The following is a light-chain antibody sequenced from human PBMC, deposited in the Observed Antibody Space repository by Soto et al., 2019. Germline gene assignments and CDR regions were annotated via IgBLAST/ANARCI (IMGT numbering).Light chain of an antibody. J-gene: IGKJ5*01. CDR3: QQAISFPIT. CDR2: AAS. Sequence: DIPVTQSTSSVSASIGDRVSISCRASQGISTYLGWYQQKPGKAPKLLIYAASSLQTGVPSRFSGSGSGTDFTLTISSLQPEDFGTYYCQQAISFPITFGQGRLLEV. V-gene: IGKV1-12*01. CDR1: QGISTY.